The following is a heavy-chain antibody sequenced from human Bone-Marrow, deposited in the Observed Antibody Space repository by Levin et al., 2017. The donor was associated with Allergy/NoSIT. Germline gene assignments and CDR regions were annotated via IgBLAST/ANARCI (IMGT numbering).Heavy chain of an antibody. CDR3: ARRCRAGYCVAYVDS. Sequence: PSETLSLTCTVSGDSVRTSSSFWTWIRQPPGKGLERVGYIYYDGSTNYNPSLKSRVTISLDTSKNHFSLRLRSVTAADTAVYFCARRCRAGYCVAYVDSWGQGTTVPV. CDR1: GDSVRTSSSF. J-gene: IGHJ4*02. D-gene: IGHD5-12*01. CDR2: IYYDGST. V-gene: IGHV4-61*01.